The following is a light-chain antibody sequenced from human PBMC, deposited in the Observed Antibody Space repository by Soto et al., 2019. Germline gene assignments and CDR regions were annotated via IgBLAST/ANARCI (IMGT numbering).Light chain of an antibody. CDR3: LQYNNYWT. Sequence: DIQMTQSPSSVSASVGDRVTISCQASQGISRSLAWYQQKPGKAPKLLIYKASSLESGVPSRFSGSGSGTDFTLTISSLQPDDFATYYCLQYNNYWTFGLGTKVDIK. CDR2: KAS. J-gene: IGKJ1*01. CDR1: QGISRS. V-gene: IGKV1-5*03.